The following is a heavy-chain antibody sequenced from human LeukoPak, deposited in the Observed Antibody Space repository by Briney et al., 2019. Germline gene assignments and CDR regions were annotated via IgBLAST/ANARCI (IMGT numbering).Heavy chain of an antibody. V-gene: IGHV3-20*04. CDR3: ARVGTSSWYV. Sequence: GGSLRLSCAASGFTFYDYGMSWVRPAPGKGLGWVSGINWNGGSTGYADSVKGRFTISRDNAKKSLFLQMNRPRAEDTSVYYCARVGTSSWYVWGQGTVVTVSS. CDR1: GFTFYDYG. D-gene: IGHD6-13*01. J-gene: IGHJ4*02. CDR2: INWNGGST.